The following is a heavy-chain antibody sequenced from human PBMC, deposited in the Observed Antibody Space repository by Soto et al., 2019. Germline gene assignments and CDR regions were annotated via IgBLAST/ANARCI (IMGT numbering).Heavy chain of an antibody. Sequence: GGSLRLSCAASGFTFRSYAMHWVRQAPGKVLEWVAVISYDGSNKYYADSVKGRFTISRDNSKNTLYLQMNSLRAEDTAVDYCARDPGRRYSRYETLNDFYYGMDVWGQGTTVTLAS. CDR2: ISYDGSNK. CDR3: ARDPGRRYSRYETLNDFYYGMDV. V-gene: IGHV3-30-3*01. CDR1: GFTFRSYA. J-gene: IGHJ6*02. D-gene: IGHD5-12*01.